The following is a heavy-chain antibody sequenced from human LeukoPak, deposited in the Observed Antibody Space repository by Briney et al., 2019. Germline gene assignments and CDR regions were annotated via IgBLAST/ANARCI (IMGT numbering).Heavy chain of an antibody. V-gene: IGHV3-23*01. Sequence: GVSLRLSYAASVFTFSIYAMSWVRQAPGKGLVCVSAISGRGGSTYYAVSVKGRFTISRDNYKNTLYLQMNSLRAEDTAVYYCAKFLPTHIVVANYYFDYWGQGTLVTVSS. CDR1: VFTFSIYA. CDR3: AKFLPTHIVVANYYFDY. D-gene: IGHD2-21*01. CDR2: ISGRGGST. J-gene: IGHJ4*02.